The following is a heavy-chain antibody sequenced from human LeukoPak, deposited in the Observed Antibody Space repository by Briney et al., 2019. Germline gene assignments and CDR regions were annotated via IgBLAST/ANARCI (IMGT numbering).Heavy chain of an antibody. D-gene: IGHD1-1*01. CDR1: GDSFTTYW. V-gene: IGHV5-51*01. CDR3: VRHRNWNYDY. CDR2: IYLGDSDT. Sequence: GESLKISCQGSGDSFTTYWIGWVRQMPGRGLEWMGIIYLGDSDTRYSPSFQGQVTISADKPINTAYLQWSSLKASDTAMYYCVRHRNWNYDYWGQGTLVTVSS. J-gene: IGHJ4*02.